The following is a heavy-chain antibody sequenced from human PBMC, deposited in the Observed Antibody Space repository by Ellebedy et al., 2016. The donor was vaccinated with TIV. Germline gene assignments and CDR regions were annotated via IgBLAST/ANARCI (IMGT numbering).Heavy chain of an antibody. D-gene: IGHD3-22*01. Sequence: PGGSLRLSCKASGYSFSNYWIVWVRQMPGKGLEWMGIIYPGDSDARYSPSFQGQVTISADKSITTAYLLWSSLKASDTAMYYCARHVRSYDGAFHTDAFENWGQGTMVTVSS. V-gene: IGHV5-51*01. CDR3: ARHVRSYDGAFHTDAFEN. CDR1: GYSFSNYW. J-gene: IGHJ3*02. CDR2: IYPGDSDA.